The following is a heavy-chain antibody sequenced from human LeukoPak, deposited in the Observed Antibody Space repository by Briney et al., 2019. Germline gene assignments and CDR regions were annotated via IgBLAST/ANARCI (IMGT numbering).Heavy chain of an antibody. J-gene: IGHJ4*02. CDR2: ISSSGTYI. CDR3: AREDATALDY. Sequence: GGSLRLSCAASGFTFSDYNMRWIRQAPGKGLEWVSSISSSGTYIYYADSVKGRFSISRDNAKNSLYLQMNSLRAEDTAVYYCAREDATALDYWGQGTLVTVSS. D-gene: IGHD4-17*01. V-gene: IGHV3-21*01. CDR1: GFTFSDYN.